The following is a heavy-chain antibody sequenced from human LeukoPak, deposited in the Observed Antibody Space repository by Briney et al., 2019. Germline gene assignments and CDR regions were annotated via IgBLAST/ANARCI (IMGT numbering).Heavy chain of an antibody. D-gene: IGHD3-9*01. CDR2: ISGSGGST. V-gene: IGHV3-23*01. J-gene: IGHJ4*02. CDR3: AKDGREYYDILTGYFFDY. CDR1: GFTFSTYS. Sequence: GGSLRLSCAAAGFTFSTYSMNWVRQAPGKGLEWVSAISGSGGSTYYADSVKGRFTISRDNSKNTLYLQMNSPRAEDTAVYYCAKDGREYYDILTGYFFDYWGQGTLVTVSS.